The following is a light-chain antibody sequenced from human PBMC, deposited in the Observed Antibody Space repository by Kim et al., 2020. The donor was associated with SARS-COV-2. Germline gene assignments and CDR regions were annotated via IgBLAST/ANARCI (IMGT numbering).Light chain of an antibody. CDR1: TGAVTSGHY. J-gene: IGLJ3*02. CDR3: LLYYGDAWV. CDR2: SAN. V-gene: IGLV7-43*01. Sequence: PGATVTLTCASTTGAVTSGHYPNWFQQKRRQPPRPLMYSANKRCSWTPARFSGFLLGGTAALTLSGVQPEDEADYYCLLYYGDAWVFGGGTQLTVL.